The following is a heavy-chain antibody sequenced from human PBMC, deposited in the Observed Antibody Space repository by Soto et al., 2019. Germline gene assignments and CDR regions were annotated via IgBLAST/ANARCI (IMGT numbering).Heavy chain of an antibody. J-gene: IGHJ5*02. CDR3: ARALGGSTLWFHP. D-gene: IGHD3-16*01. CDR1: GVAVSSYT. Sequence: SVKVSCKASGVAVSSYTISWVRQSPGQGLEWLGRIIPILGRANYAQKFQGRVTITADKSTSTAYMELSSLRSEDTAVYYCARALGGSTLWFHPWGQGTLVTVSS. V-gene: IGHV1-69*08. CDR2: IIPILGRA.